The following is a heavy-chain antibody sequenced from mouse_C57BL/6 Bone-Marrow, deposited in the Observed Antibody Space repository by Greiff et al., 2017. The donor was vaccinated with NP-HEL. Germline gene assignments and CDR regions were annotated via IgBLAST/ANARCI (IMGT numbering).Heavy chain of an antibody. D-gene: IGHD3-2*02. V-gene: IGHV1-76*01. Sequence: QVQLQQSGAELVRPGASVKLSCKASGYTFTDYYINWVKQRPGQGLEWIARIYPGSGNTYYNEKFKGKATLTAEKSSSTAYMQLSSLTSEDSAVYFCARDSSGTGYFDYWGQGTTLTVSS. CDR1: GYTFTDYY. J-gene: IGHJ2*01. CDR3: ARDSSGTGYFDY. CDR2: IYPGSGNT.